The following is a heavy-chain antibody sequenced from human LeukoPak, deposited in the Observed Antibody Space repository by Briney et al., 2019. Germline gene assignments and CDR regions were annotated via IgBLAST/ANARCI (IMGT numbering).Heavy chain of an antibody. V-gene: IGHV3-7*01. CDR3: ARDGDYDSLLFRRAYAFDI. J-gene: IGHJ3*02. Sequence: GGSLRLSCAASGFTFSSYWMSWVRQAPGKGLEWVANIKQDGSEKYYVDSVKGRFTISRDNAKNSLYLQMSSLRAEDTALYYCARDGDYDSLLFRRAYAFDIWGQGTMDTVSS. CDR1: GFTFSSYW. CDR2: IKQDGSEK. D-gene: IGHD4-17*01.